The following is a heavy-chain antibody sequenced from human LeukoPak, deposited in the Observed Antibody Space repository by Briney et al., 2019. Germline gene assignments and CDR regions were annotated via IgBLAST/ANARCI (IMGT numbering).Heavy chain of an antibody. CDR3: ANYYYGSGSYFDY. V-gene: IGHV3-48*03. J-gene: IGHJ4*02. D-gene: IGHD3-10*01. CDR1: GFAFSSYE. Sequence: PGGSLRLSCAASGFAFSSYEMNWVRQAPGKGLEWVSYISSSGNTIYYADSVKGRFTISRDNAKNSLYLQMNSLRAEDTAVYYCANYYYGSGSYFDYWGQGTLVTVSS. CDR2: ISSSGNTI.